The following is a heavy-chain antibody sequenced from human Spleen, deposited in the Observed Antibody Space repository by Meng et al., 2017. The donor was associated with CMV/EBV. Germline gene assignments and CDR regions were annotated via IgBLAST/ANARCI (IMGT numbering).Heavy chain of an antibody. D-gene: IGHD6-13*01. CDR3: ARDDLAATGTNHY. CDR1: GFTFSSYA. CDR2: ISTSGGST. V-gene: IGHV3-23*01. J-gene: IGHJ4*02. Sequence: GESLKISCAASGFTFSSYAMSWVRQAPGKGLEWVSAISTSGGSTYYADSVKGRFTISSDIAKNSLYLQMNSLRVEDTAVYYCARDDLAATGTNHYWGQGTLVTVSS.